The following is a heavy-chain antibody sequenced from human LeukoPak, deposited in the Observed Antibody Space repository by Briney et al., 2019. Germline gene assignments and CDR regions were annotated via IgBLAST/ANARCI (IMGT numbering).Heavy chain of an antibody. CDR2: IYYSGST. CDR1: GGSISSGGYS. V-gene: IGHV4-30-4*07. CDR3: ARDPGGSLYMDV. J-gene: IGHJ6*03. Sequence: SETLSLTCAVSGGSISSGGYSWSWIRQPPGKGLEWIGYIYYSGSTYYNPSLKSRVTISVDTSKNQFSLKLSSVTAADTAVYYCARDPGGSLYMDVWGKGTTVTVSS. D-gene: IGHD3-16*01.